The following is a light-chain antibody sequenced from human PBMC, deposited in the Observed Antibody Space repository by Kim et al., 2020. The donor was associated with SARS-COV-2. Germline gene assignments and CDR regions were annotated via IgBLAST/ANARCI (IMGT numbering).Light chain of an antibody. J-gene: IGKJ1*01. V-gene: IGKV1-17*01. CDR3: LQHNSYSLT. CDR2: AAS. CDR1: QGIGND. Sequence: DIQMTQSPSSLSASVGDRVTITCRASQGIGNDLGWYQQKPGKAPKRLIYAASTLQSGVPSRFSGSGSGTEFTLTISSLQPEDFATYFFLQHNSYSLTFGEGTKVDIK.